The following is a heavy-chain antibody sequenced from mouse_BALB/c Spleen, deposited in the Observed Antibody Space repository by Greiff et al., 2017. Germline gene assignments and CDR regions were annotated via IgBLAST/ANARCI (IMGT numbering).Heavy chain of an antibody. V-gene: IGHV1-18*01. CDR3: AMRGGRYGDGGQNRSWLAY. Sequence: VQLQQSGPELVKPGASMKISCTASGYSFTGYTMNWVKQSHGKNLEWIGLINPYNGGTSYNQKFKGKATLTVDKSSSTAYMELLSLTSEDSAVYYCAMRGGRYGDGGQNRSWLAYGGQGTLVTVSA. CDR2: INPYNGGT. CDR1: GYSFTGYT. J-gene: IGHJ3*01. D-gene: IGHD2-14*01.